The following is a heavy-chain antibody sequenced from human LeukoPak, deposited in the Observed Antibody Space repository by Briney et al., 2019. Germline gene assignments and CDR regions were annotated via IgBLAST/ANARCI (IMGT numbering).Heavy chain of an antibody. Sequence: GGSLSLSCAASGLTFSDYAMSWFRQAPGKGLEWVSAITSGFTPHYADSVKGRFTISRDNSKNTFHLQLNSLRAEDTAVYYCAKDYSDSRVADVFFEYWGQGTLVTVSS. CDR2: ITSGFTP. V-gene: IGHV3-23*01. D-gene: IGHD2-15*01. CDR1: GLTFSDYA. J-gene: IGHJ4*02. CDR3: AKDYSDSRVADVFFEY.